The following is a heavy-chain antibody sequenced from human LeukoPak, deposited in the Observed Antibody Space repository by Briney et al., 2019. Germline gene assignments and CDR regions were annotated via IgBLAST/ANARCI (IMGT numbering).Heavy chain of an antibody. CDR1: GYTLTSYY. CDR2: INPKSGGT. V-gene: IGHV1-2*02. Sequence: ASVKVSCKASGYTLTSYYMHRVRQAPGQGLEWMGWINPKSGGTNYAQKFQGRVTMTRDTSISTAYMELSRLRSDDTAVYYCARDGAAAPDYWGQGTLVTVSS. CDR3: ARDGAAAPDY. D-gene: IGHD6-13*01. J-gene: IGHJ4*02.